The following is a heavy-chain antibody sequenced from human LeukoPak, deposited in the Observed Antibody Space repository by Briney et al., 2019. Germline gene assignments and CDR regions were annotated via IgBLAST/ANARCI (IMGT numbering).Heavy chain of an antibody. J-gene: IGHJ4*02. CDR3: ARRMGVAGLRGHYYFDY. CDR1: GDSISSYF. Sequence: PSETLSLTCTVSGDSISSYFWSWIRQPPGKGLEWIGYISASGTTNSSPSLLSRVTMSIDTTKNQVSLKVRSVTAADTAMYFCARRMGVAGLRGHYYFDYWGQGTLASVSS. CDR2: ISASGTT. D-gene: IGHD6-19*01. V-gene: IGHV4-4*09.